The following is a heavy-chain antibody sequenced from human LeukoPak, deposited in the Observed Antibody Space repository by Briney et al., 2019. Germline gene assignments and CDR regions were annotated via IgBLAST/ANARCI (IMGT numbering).Heavy chain of an antibody. D-gene: IGHD3-10*01. Sequence: SSETLSLTCTVSGGSISSYYWSWIRQPAGKGLEWIGRIYTSGSTNYNPSLKSRVTMSVDTSQNQFSLKLSSVTAADTAVYYCAGTYYYGSGSYSLDYWGQGTLVTVSS. CDR1: GGSISSYY. CDR3: AGTYYYGSGSYSLDY. CDR2: IYTSGST. V-gene: IGHV4-4*07. J-gene: IGHJ4*02.